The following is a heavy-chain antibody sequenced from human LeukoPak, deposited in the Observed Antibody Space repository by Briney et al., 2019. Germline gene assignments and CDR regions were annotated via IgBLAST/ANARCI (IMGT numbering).Heavy chain of an antibody. CDR3: ARRASRGGDWIFEY. D-gene: IGHD2-21*02. J-gene: IGHJ4*02. V-gene: IGHV4-31*03. CDR1: GGSISSGGYY. Sequence: PSQTLSLTCTVSGGSISSGGYYWSWIRQHPGKGLEWIGYIYYSGSTYYNPSLKSRVTISVDTSKNQFSLQLNSVTAADTAMYYCARRASRGGDWIFEYWGQGILVTVSS. CDR2: IYYSGST.